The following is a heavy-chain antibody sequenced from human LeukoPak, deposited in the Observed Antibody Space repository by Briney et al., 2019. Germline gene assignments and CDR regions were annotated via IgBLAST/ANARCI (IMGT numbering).Heavy chain of an antibody. Sequence: GGSLRLSCAVSGFTFSTYSVNWVRQAPGKWLEWVSYIRSSSSTIWYADSVKGRFTISSDNAKSSLYLEMNSLRAEDTAVYFCARDHRWGCDYWGQGTLVTVSS. CDR1: GFTFSTYS. D-gene: IGHD7-27*01. CDR2: IRSSSSTI. CDR3: ARDHRWGCDY. V-gene: IGHV3-48*01. J-gene: IGHJ4*02.